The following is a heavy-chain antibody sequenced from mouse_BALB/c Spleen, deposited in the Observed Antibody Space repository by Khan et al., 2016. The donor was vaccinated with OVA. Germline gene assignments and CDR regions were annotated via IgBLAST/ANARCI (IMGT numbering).Heavy chain of an antibody. V-gene: IGHV1-4*01. J-gene: IGHJ2*01. D-gene: IGHD3-1*01. Sequence: VQLLESGAELVKPGASVKLSCKASGYTFTSYTMHWVKQRPGQGLEWIGYINPSSGYTKYNQKVKDKATLTADKSSSTAYMQLSSLTSEDSAVDKCARKSTRASYWGQGTTLTVSS. CDR3: ARKSTRASY. CDR2: INPSSGYT. CDR1: GYTFTSYT.